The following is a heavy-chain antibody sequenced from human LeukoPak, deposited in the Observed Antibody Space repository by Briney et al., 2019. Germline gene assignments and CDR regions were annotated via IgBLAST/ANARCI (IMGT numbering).Heavy chain of an antibody. CDR2: IRSKAYGGTT. J-gene: IGHJ3*02. CDR1: GFTFGDYA. Sequence: GGSLRLSCTASGFTFGDYAMSWVRQAPGKGLEWVGFIRSKAYGGTTEYAASVKDRFTISKDAAKSIAYLQMNSLKTEDTAVYYCTRDSAHKYYYDSSGPFDIWGQGTMVTVSS. CDR3: TRDSAHKYYYDSSGPFDI. D-gene: IGHD3-22*01. V-gene: IGHV3-49*04.